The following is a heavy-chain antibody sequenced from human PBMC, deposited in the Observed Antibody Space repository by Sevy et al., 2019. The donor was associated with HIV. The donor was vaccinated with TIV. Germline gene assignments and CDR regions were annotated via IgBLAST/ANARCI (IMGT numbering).Heavy chain of an antibody. Sequence: SEILSLTCTVSGRSISSYYWSWIRQPPGKGLEWIGYIYYSGSTNYNPSLKSRVTISVDTSKNQFSLKLSSVTAADTAVYYCARERQLVLDYWGQGTLVTVSS. CDR3: ARERQLVLDY. J-gene: IGHJ4*02. V-gene: IGHV4-59*01. CDR2: IYYSGST. CDR1: GRSISSYY. D-gene: IGHD6-13*01.